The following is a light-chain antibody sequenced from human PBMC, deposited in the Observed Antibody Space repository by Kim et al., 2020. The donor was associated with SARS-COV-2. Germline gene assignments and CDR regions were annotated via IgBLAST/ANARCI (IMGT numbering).Light chain of an antibody. CDR3: QAWDSSTYV. V-gene: IGLV3-1*01. Sequence: SGSPGQPASITCSGDKLGDKYACWYQQKPGQSPVLVIYQDSKRPSGIPERFSGSNSGNTATLTISGTQAMDEADYYCQAWDSSTYVFGTGTKVTVL. J-gene: IGLJ1*01. CDR2: QDS. CDR1: KLGDKY.